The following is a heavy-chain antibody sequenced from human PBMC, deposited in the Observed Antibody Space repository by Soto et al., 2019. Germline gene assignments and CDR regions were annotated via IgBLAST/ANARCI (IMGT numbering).Heavy chain of an antibody. CDR2: IKQDGSEK. CDR1: GFTFSSYW. D-gene: IGHD2-2*01. V-gene: IGHV3-7*05. CDR3: AKSLSAIPGDS. Sequence: EVQLVESGGGLVPSGGSLRLSCAASGFTFSSYWMSWVRQGPGKGPEWVANIKQDGSEKYYVDSVKGRFTISRDNAKNSLYLQMTSLRAEDTAVYHCAKSLSAIPGDSWGQGTLVTVSS. J-gene: IGHJ4*02.